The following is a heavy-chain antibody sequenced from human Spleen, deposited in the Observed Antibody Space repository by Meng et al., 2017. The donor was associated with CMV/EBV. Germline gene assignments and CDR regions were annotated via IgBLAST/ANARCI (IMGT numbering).Heavy chain of an antibody. J-gene: IGHJ6*02. CDR3: VRGGENYYYYDVDV. CDR1: GYTFTGYY. V-gene: IGHV1-2*02. CDR2: INPNTNVT. Sequence: ASVKVSCKASGYTFTGYYMHWVRQAPGQGLEWMGWINPNTNVTNYARKFQGRVTMTRDTSISTAYMEGSRLRSDDTAVYYCVRGGENYYYYDVDVWGQGTTVTVSS.